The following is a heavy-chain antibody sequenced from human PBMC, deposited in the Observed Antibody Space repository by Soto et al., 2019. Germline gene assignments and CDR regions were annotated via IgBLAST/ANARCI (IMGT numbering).Heavy chain of an antibody. D-gene: IGHD7-27*01. J-gene: IGHJ3*02. Sequence: GESLKISWKGSGYSFTNYWIGWVRQMPGKGLGWVGIIYPGDSDNRYSPSFQGQVTISADKSNSTAYLQWSSVKAADTAMYYCARPLTGDLDYAFDIWGQGTMVTVSS. CDR3: ARPLTGDLDYAFDI. CDR2: IYPGDSDN. V-gene: IGHV5-51*01. CDR1: GYSFTNYW.